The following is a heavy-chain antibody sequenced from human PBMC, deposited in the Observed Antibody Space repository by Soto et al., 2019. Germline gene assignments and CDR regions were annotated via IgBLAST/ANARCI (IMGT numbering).Heavy chain of an antibody. J-gene: IGHJ5*02. CDR2: ISAYNGNT. V-gene: IGHV1-18*01. CDR1: GYTFTSYG. CDR3: AILGNSSPTEVWFDP. Sequence: XVKVSCKASGYTFTSYGISWVRHAPGQGLEWMGWISAYNGNTNYAQKLQGRVTMTTDTSTSTAYMELRSLRSDDTAVYYCAILGNSSPTEVWFDPWGQGTLVTVSS. D-gene: IGHD2-2*01.